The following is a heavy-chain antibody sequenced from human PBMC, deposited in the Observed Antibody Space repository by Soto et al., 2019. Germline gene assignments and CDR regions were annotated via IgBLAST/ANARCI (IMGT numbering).Heavy chain of an antibody. D-gene: IGHD2-2*01. CDR1: GGSISSGDYY. V-gene: IGHV4-30-4*01. CDR3: PRSTVDPRSAERYYYSGMDV. Sequence: QVQLQESGPGLVKPSQTLSVTCTVSGGSISSGDYYWSWIRQPPGKGLEWIGYIYYSGSTYYNPSLKSRVTISVDTSKNQFSLKLSSVSAADTAVYYCPRSTVDPRSAERYYYSGMDVWGQSTALTVSS. CDR2: IYYSGST. J-gene: IGHJ6*02.